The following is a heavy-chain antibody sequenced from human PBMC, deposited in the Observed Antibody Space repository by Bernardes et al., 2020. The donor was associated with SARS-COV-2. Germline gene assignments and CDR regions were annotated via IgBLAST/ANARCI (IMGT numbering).Heavy chain of an antibody. CDR1: GFTFSSYA. Sequence: GGSLRLSCAASGFTFSSYAMSWVRQAPGKGLEWVSAISGSGGSTYYADSVKGRFTISRDKSKNTLYLQMNSLRAEDTAVYYCALCSGYYYAPNYWGQGTLVTVSS. CDR3: ALCSGYYYAPNY. CDR2: ISGSGGST. V-gene: IGHV3-23*01. J-gene: IGHJ4*02. D-gene: IGHD3-22*01.